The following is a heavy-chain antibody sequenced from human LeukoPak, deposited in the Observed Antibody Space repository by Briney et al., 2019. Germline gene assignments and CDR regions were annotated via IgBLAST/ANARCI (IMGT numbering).Heavy chain of an antibody. CDR3: AREVRLLHFDY. J-gene: IGHJ4*02. D-gene: IGHD3-22*01. V-gene: IGHV1-69*04. Sequence: GASVKVSCKASGGTFSSYAISWVRQAPGQGLEWMGRIIPILGIANYAQKFQGRVTITADKSTSTGYMELSSLRSEDTAVYYCAREVRLLHFDYWGQGTLVTVSS. CDR2: IIPILGIA. CDR1: GGTFSSYA.